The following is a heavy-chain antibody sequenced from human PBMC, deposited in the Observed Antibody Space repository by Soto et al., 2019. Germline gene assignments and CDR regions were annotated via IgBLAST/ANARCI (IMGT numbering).Heavy chain of an antibody. CDR1: GFTFSIYA. J-gene: IGHJ6*02. V-gene: IGHV3-23*01. CDR2: ISGSGGNT. Sequence: PGGSLRLSCAASGFTFSIYAMSWVRQAPGKGLEWVSAISGSGGNTYYADSVKGRFTISRDNSKSTLYLQMNSLRAEDTALYYCAKGRSYYYYYGVDVWGQGTTVTVSS. CDR3: AKGRSYYYYYGVDV.